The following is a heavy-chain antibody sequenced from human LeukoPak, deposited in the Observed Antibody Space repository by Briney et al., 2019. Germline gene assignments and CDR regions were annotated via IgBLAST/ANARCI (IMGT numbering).Heavy chain of an antibody. V-gene: IGHV3-30*04. CDR1: GFTFSDYA. Sequence: GGSLRLSCAASGFTFSDYAIHWVRQAPGKGLEWVAVISYDGSDKYYADSVKGRFTISRDNSKNTPYVQMNSLRAEDTAVYYCLFGDSQIDYWGQGTLVTVSS. CDR2: ISYDGSDK. D-gene: IGHD4-17*01. CDR3: LFGDSQIDY. J-gene: IGHJ4*02.